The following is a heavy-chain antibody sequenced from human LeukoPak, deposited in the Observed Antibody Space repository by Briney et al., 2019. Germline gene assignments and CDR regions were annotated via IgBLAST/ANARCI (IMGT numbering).Heavy chain of an antibody. CDR3: ARDIPYYYDSSGYYWFDP. CDR2: IYYSGST. Sequence: SETLSLTCTLSGGSISSYYWSWIRQPPGKGLKWIGYIYYSGSTNYNPSLKSRVTISVDTSKNQFSLKLSSVTAADTAVYYCARDIPYYYDSSGYYWFDPWGQGTLVTVSS. J-gene: IGHJ5*02. D-gene: IGHD3-22*01. CDR1: GGSISSYY. V-gene: IGHV4-59*12.